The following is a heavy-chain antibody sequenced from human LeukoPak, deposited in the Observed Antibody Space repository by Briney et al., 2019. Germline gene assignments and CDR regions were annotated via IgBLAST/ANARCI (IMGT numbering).Heavy chain of an antibody. V-gene: IGHV3-23*01. CDR1: GFTFSSYG. J-gene: IGHJ4*02. Sequence: PGGSLRLSCAASGFTFSSYGMNWVRQAPGKGLEWVSSISGGSTYYADSVKGRFTISRDNSKNTLFLQMNSLRAEDTAVYYCAKGVSSLTFSFDYWGQGTLVTVSS. CDR2: ISGGST. D-gene: IGHD6-13*01. CDR3: AKGVSSLTFSFDY.